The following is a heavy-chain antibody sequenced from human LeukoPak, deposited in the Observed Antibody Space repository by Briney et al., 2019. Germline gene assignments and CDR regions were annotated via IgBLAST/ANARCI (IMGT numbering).Heavy chain of an antibody. CDR2: IYYSGST. CDR3: ARAGIAAAGGAFDY. V-gene: IGHV4-30-4*01. Sequence: SETLSLTCTVSGGSISSGDYYRSWIRQPPGKGLEWIGYIYYSGSTYYNPSLKSRVTISVDTSKNQFSLKLSSVTAADTAVYYCARAGIAAAGGAFDYWGQGTLVTVSS. J-gene: IGHJ4*02. D-gene: IGHD6-13*01. CDR1: GGSISSGDYY.